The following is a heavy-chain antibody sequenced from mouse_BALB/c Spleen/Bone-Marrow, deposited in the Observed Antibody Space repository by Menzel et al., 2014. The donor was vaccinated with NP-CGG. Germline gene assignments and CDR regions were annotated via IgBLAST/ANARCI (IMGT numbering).Heavy chain of an antibody. J-gene: IGHJ4*01. CDR1: GYSFTGYL. D-gene: IGHD2-4*01. V-gene: IGHV1-26*01. CDR3: AGFDYAMDY. CDR2: INPYNGGT. Sequence: EVQVVESGPELVKPGASMKISCKASGYSFTGYLMNWVKQSHGKNLEWIGLINPYNGGTRYNQKFKGKATLTVDKSSSTAYMELLSLTSEDSAVYYCAGFDYAMDYWGQGTSVTVSS.